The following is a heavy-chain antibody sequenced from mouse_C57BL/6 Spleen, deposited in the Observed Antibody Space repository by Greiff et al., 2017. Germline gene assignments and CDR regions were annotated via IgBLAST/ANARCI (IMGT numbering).Heavy chain of an antibody. CDR2: ISYDGSN. Sequence: EVQLVESGPGLVKPSQSLSLTCSVTGYSITSGYYWNWIRQFPGNKLEWMGYISYDGSNNYNPSLKNRISITRDTSKNQFFLKLNSVTTEDTATYYCARETGTGAMDYWGQGTSVTVSS. J-gene: IGHJ4*01. D-gene: IGHD4-1*01. CDR3: ARETGTGAMDY. V-gene: IGHV3-6*01. CDR1: GYSITSGYY.